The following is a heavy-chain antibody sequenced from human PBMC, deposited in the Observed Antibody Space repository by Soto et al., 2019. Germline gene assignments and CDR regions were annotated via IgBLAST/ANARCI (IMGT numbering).Heavy chain of an antibody. Sequence: EVQLLESGGGLVQPGGSLRLSCAASGFSFSSYDMTWVRQAPGKGLEWVSSLSVSGGSTYYADSVRGRFTISRDNSKNTLYLQMKSLRAEDTAVYYCARDPPATRHGMDVWGQGTTVTVSS. CDR2: LSVSGGST. CDR3: ARDPPATRHGMDV. V-gene: IGHV3-23*01. J-gene: IGHJ6*02. CDR1: GFSFSSYD.